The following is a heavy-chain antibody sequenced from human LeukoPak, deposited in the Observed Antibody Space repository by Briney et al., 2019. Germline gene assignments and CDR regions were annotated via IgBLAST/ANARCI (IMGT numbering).Heavy chain of an antibody. D-gene: IGHD6-19*01. CDR1: GYIFTDYY. CDR2: IIPIFGTA. Sequence: GASVKVSCKASGYIFTDYYMHWVRQAPGQGLEWMGGIIPIFGTANYAQKFQGRVTITADESTSTAYMELSSLRSEDTAVYYCASPISSTGYSSGWYKFDYWGQGTLVTVSS. V-gene: IGHV1-69*13. CDR3: ASPISSTGYSSGWYKFDY. J-gene: IGHJ4*02.